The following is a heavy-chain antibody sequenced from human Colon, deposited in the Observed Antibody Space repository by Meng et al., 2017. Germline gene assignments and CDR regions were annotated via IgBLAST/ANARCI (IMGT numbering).Heavy chain of an antibody. D-gene: IGHD3-3*01. V-gene: IGHV4-34*02. CDR1: CESFSGYY. Sequence: GQLQTGGGGLVGPSETLALPRAGYCESFSGYYWTWVRQPPGKGLEGIGEINQSGTTNYNPSLKSRVSISADKSKNQFSLKMASVTAADTAIYYCARFLFGRLGVGNDYWGHGTLVTVSS. J-gene: IGHJ4*01. CDR3: ARFLFGRLGVGNDY. CDR2: INQSGTT.